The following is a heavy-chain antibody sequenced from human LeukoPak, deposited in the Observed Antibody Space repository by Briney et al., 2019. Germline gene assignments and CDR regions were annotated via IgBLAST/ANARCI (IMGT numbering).Heavy chain of an antibody. CDR3: ARRSRYCASNSCFEFDY. Sequence: AASVRLSCKASGYTFKIYGITWGRQAPEQGLEWMGWISPYNGDTKNAQNFQGRLTLTTDTSTSTAYMELRSLRSDDIAVYYCARRSRYCASNSCFEFDYWGQGTLVTVSS. D-gene: IGHD2-2*01. CDR1: GYTFKIYG. V-gene: IGHV1-18*03. CDR2: ISPYNGDT. J-gene: IGHJ4*02.